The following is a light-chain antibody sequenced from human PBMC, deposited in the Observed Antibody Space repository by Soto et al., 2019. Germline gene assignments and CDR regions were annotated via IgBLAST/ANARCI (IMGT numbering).Light chain of an antibody. CDR3: ASLTPTNLG. CDR2: EVS. Sequence: QSVLTQPASVSGSPGQSITISCTGTSSDVGAYNLVSWYQHHPDKAPKLMISEVSTRPSGVSDRFSGSKSGNTASLTISGLQAEDEADYYCASLTPTNLGFGTGTKLTVL. CDR1: SSDVGAYNL. V-gene: IGLV2-14*01. J-gene: IGLJ1*01.